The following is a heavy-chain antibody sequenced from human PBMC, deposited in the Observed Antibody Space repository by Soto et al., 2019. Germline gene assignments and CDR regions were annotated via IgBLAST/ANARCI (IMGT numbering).Heavy chain of an antibody. CDR2: IHAGNGNT. D-gene: IGHD4-17*01. CDR1: GYTFTNYA. Sequence: QVQLVQSGAEEKKPGASVKVSCKASGYTFTNYAMHWVRQAPGQRLEWMGWIHAGNGNTKYSQKFQGRVTITRDTSASPAYMELSSLTSEDSAVYSCERVSCDYLPHFWGQGTRVTVSS. V-gene: IGHV1-3*05. CDR3: ERVSCDYLPHF. J-gene: IGHJ4*02.